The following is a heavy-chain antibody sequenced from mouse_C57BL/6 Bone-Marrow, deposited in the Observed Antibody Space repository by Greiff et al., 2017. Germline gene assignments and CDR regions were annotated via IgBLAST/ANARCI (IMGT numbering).Heavy chain of an antibody. CDR1: GYTFTSYG. CDR3: ARWGNPYYFDY. CDR2: IYPRSGKI. D-gene: IGHD2-1*01. Sequence: VHLQQPGAELAGPGASVKLSCKASGYTFTSYGISWVKQGPGQGLGWIGEIYPRSGKIYYKEKLKGKATLTADKSSSTAYMELRSLTSKDSAVYFCARWGNPYYFDYWGQGTTLTVSS. J-gene: IGHJ2*01. V-gene: IGHV1-81*01.